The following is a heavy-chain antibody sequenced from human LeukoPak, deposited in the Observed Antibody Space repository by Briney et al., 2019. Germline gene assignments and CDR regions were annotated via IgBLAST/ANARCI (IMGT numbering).Heavy chain of an antibody. V-gene: IGHV3-23*01. J-gene: IGHJ4*02. CDR2: ISGSGGST. CDR1: GFTFSSYA. D-gene: IGHD3-22*01. CDR3: AKDHYDSSGYQNDFDY. Sequence: GGSLRLSCAASGFTFSSYAMSWVRQAPGKGLEWVPAISGSGGSTYYADSVKGRFTISRDDSKNTLYLQMNSLRAEDTAVYYCAKDHYDSSGYQNDFDYWGQGTLVTVSS.